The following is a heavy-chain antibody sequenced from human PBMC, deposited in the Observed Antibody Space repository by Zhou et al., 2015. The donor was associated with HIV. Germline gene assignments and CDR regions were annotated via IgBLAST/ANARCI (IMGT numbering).Heavy chain of an antibody. D-gene: IGHD3-10*01. CDR1: GGTFSSYA. J-gene: IGHJ6*03. Sequence: QVQLVQSGAEVKKPGSSVKVSCKASGGTFSSYAISWVRQAPGQGLEWMGGIIPIFGTANYAQKFQGRVTITADESTSTAYMELSSLRSEDTAVYYCARDGMVQGVNPDRSLYYYYMDVWGKGTTVTVSS. CDR3: ARDGMVQGVNPDRSLYYYYMDV. CDR2: IIPIFGTA. V-gene: IGHV1-69*01.